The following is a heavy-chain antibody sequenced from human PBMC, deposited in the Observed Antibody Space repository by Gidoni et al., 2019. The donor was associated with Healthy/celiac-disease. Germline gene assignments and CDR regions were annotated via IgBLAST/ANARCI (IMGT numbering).Heavy chain of an antibody. D-gene: IGHD2-21*02. V-gene: IGHV3-23*04. CDR1: GLTCSSYA. CDR2: ISGSGGST. J-gene: IGHJ4*02. Sequence: EVQLVESGGGLVQPGGSLRLSCAASGLTCSSYAMSWVRQAPGKGLEWVSAISGSGGSTYYADYVKGRFTISRDNSKKTLYLKMNSLRAEDTAVYYCAKRSSSGDPYGGWGQGTLVTVSS. CDR3: AKRSSSGDPYGG.